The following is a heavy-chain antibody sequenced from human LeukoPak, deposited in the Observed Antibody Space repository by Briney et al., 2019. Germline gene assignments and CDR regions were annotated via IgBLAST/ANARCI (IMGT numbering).Heavy chain of an antibody. Sequence: SETLSLTCAVYGGSFSGYYWSWIRQPPGKGLEWIGEINHSGSTNYNPSLKSRVTISVDTSKNQFSLKLSSVTAADTAVYYCARGEIPRYYYYYYYMDVWGKGTTVTVSS. CDR2: INHSGST. D-gene: IGHD1-1*01. CDR1: GGSFSGYY. V-gene: IGHV4-34*01. CDR3: ARGEIPRYYYYYYYMDV. J-gene: IGHJ6*03.